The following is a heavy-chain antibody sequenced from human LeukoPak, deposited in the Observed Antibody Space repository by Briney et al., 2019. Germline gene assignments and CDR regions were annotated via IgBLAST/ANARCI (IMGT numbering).Heavy chain of an antibody. J-gene: IGHJ4*02. D-gene: IGHD6-13*01. CDR3: ASRYSSSWYVLDY. V-gene: IGHV3-30-3*01. CDR1: GFTFSSYA. CDR2: ISYDGSNE. Sequence: GGSLRLSCAASGFTFSSYAMHWVRQAPGKGLEWVAVISYDGSNEYYADSVMGRFTISRDNSKNTLYLQMNSLRAEDTAVYYCASRYSSSWYVLDYWGQGTLVTVSS.